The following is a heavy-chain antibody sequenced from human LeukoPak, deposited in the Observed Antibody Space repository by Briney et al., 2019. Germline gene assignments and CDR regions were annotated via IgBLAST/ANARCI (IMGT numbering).Heavy chain of an antibody. CDR3: ARDLRRDFYSYYGVDV. CDR1: GGSISSYY. Sequence: SETLSLTCTVSGGSISSYYWSWIRQPAGKGLEWIGRIYTSGSTNYNASLKSRVTISVDTSKNQFSLKLSSVTAADTAVYYCARDLRRDFYSYYGVDVWGQGTTVTVSS. V-gene: IGHV4-4*07. J-gene: IGHJ6*02. D-gene: IGHD3-3*01. CDR2: IYTSGST.